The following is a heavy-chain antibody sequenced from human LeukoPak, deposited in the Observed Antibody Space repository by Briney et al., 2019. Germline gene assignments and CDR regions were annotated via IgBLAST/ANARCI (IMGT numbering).Heavy chain of an antibody. CDR2: ISRRGSTI. V-gene: IGHV3-48*03. Sequence: GEPLTHSCAPSGFTFSSYEMEWGRPAPGEGVGWVSYISRRGSTINYQGSVRGRFTIPKNNSKNTLYLQINSLRAEDTAVYYCAKDPNDSSGYYHLTDPYWGQGTLVTVSS. J-gene: IGHJ4*02. D-gene: IGHD3-22*01. CDR1: GFTFSSYE. CDR3: AKDPNDSSGYYHLTDPY.